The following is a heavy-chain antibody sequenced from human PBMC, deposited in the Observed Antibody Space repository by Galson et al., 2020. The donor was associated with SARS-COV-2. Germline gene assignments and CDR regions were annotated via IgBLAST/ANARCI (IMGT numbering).Heavy chain of an antibody. CDR1: GGSFNTYY. CDR2: LYASGAT. D-gene: IGHD3-22*01. CDR3: ARGGYFPDSSLFDI. Sequence: SQTLSLTCTVSGGSFNTYYWTWIRQSAGKGLEWIGRLYASGATDYNPSLTSRVTMSIDTSRNKFSLNLTSVTAADTAVYYCARGGYFPDSSLFDIWGQGTMVTVSS. J-gene: IGHJ3*02. V-gene: IGHV4-4*07.